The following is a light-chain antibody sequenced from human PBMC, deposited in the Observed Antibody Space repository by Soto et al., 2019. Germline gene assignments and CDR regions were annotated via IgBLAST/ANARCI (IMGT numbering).Light chain of an antibody. J-gene: IGKJ1*01. V-gene: IGKV1-5*01. CDR1: QSISSY. CDR3: QQYKSYWT. CDR2: DVS. Sequence: DIQMTQSPSSLPASVGDRVTITCRASQSISSYLNWYQQKPGKAPKVLIYDVSTLKSGVPSRFSGSASGTEFTLSISSLQPDDFATYYCQQYKSYWTFGQGTKVDIK.